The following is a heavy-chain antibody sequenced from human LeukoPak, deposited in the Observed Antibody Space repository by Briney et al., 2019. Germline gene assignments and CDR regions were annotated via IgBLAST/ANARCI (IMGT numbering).Heavy chain of an antibody. CDR2: ISSSSSYI. J-gene: IGHJ6*03. CDR1: GFTFSSYS. Sequence: PGGSLRLSCEDPGFTFSSYSMNWVRQAPGKGLEWVSSISSSSSYIYYADSVKGRFTISRDNAKNSLYLQMNSLRAEDTAVYYCARDRDGSSWYGEYYYYYMDVWGKGTTVTASS. D-gene: IGHD6-13*01. V-gene: IGHV3-21*01. CDR3: ARDRDGSSWYGEYYYYYMDV.